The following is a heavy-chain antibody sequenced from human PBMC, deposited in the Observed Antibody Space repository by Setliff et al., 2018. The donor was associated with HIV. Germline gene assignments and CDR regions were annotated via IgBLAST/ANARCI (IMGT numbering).Heavy chain of an antibody. V-gene: IGHV1-46*01. J-gene: IGHJ6*02. CDR3: AVGSVTRGVIRHDYYYGLDV. CDR1: GYTFSSQY. D-gene: IGHD3-10*01. CDR2: IDSSGGSA. Sequence: PGASVKVSCKTSGYTFSSQYMHWVRQAPGQGLEWMGIIDSSGGSANYAQKFQGRVTMTRDRSTSTVYMELSSLRSEDTAVYYCAVGSVTRGVIRHDYYYGLDVWGQGTSVTVSS.